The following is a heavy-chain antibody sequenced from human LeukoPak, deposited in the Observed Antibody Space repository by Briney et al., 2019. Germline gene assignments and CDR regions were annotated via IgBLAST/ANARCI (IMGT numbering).Heavy chain of an antibody. D-gene: IGHD2/OR15-2a*01. CDR1: GFTFSSYW. CDR2: ISSDASST. CDR3: ASELVIAMDV. V-gene: IGHV3-74*03. Sequence: GSLRLSCAGSGFTFSSYWMHWVRQAPGQGLVWVARISSDASSTTYADSVKGRFTISRDNRENTLYLQMNSLRAEDTATYYCASELVIAMDVWGQGTPVTVSS. J-gene: IGHJ6*02.